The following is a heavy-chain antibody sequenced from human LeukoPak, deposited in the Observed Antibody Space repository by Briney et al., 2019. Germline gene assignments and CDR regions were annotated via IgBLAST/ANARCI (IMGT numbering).Heavy chain of an antibody. Sequence: PSETLSLTCAVSGYSISSGYYRGWIRQPPGKGLEWIGSIYHSGNTNYNPSLKSRVTISVDTSKNQFSLKVSSVTAADTALYYCARWYSSSGYLDYWGQGTLVTVSS. CDR1: GYSISSGYY. CDR2: IYHSGNT. V-gene: IGHV4-38-2*01. CDR3: ARWYSSSGYLDY. J-gene: IGHJ4*02. D-gene: IGHD6-6*01.